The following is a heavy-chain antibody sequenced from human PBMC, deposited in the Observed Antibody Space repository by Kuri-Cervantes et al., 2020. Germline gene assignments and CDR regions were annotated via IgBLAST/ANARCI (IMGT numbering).Heavy chain of an antibody. J-gene: IGHJ6*03. D-gene: IGHD5-18*01. CDR2: IGTAGDT. CDR3: ARGYSYGWSYYYMDV. Sequence: GGSLRLSCAASGFTFSSYDMHWVRQATGKGLEWVSAIGTAGDTYYPGSVKGRFTISRENAKNSLYLQMNSLRAGDTAVYYCARGYSYGWSYYYMDVWGKGTTVTVSS. CDR1: GFTFSSYD. V-gene: IGHV3-13*01.